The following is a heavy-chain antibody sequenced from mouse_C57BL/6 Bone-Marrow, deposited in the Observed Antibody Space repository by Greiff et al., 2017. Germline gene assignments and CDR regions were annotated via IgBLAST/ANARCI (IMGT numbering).Heavy chain of an antibody. CDR2: IDPENGDT. CDR3: STGGYDGGGFDY. Sequence: VQLKQSGAELVRPGASVKLSCTASGFNIKDDYMHWVKQRPEQGLEWIGCIDPENGDTEYASKFQGKATITADTSSNTAYLQLSSLTSEDTAVYYGSTGGYDGGGFDYWGQGTTLTVSS. J-gene: IGHJ2*01. CDR1: GFNIKDDY. V-gene: IGHV14-4*01. D-gene: IGHD2-2*01.